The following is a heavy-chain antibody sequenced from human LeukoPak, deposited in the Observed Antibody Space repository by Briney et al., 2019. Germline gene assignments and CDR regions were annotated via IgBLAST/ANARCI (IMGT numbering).Heavy chain of an antibody. J-gene: IGHJ4*02. V-gene: IGHV3-21*01. Sequence: GGSLRLSCAASGFTFSSYSMNWVRQAPGKGLEWVSSISSSSSYIYYADSVKGRLTISRDNAKNSLYLQVNSLRAEDTAVYYCARDPGSGYEEHFDYWGQGTLVTVSS. D-gene: IGHD5-12*01. CDR1: GFTFSSYS. CDR3: ARDPGSGYEEHFDY. CDR2: ISSSSSYI.